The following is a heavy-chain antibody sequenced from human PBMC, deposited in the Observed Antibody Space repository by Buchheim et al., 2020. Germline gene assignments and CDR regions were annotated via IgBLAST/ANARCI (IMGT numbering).Heavy chain of an antibody. Sequence: QVQLVQSGAEVKKPGASVKVSCKASGYTFTGHYMHWVRQAPGQGLEWMGWINPNSGGTNYAQKFQGWVTMTRDTSISTAYMELSRLRSDDTAVYYCARAKRYCSSTSCYHRYYYYGMDVWGQGTT. D-gene: IGHD2-2*01. J-gene: IGHJ6*02. CDR3: ARAKRYCSSTSCYHRYYYYGMDV. CDR2: INPNSGGT. V-gene: IGHV1-2*04. CDR1: GYTFTGHY.